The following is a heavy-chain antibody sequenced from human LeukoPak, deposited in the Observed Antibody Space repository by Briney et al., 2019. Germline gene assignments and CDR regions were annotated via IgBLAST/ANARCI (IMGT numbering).Heavy chain of an antibody. J-gene: IGHJ3*02. CDR2: IIPILGIA. D-gene: IGHD3-10*01. CDR3: ARGPSQWFGESAFDI. Sequence: SVKVSCKASGGTFSSYTISWVRQAPGQGLEWMGRIIPILGIANYEQKFQGRVTITADKSTSTAYMALSSLRSEDTAVYYRARGPSQWFGESAFDIWGQGTMVTVSS. CDR1: GGTFSSYT. V-gene: IGHV1-69*02.